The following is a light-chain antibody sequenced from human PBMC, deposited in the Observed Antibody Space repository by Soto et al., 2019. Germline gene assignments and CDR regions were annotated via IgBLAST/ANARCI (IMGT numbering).Light chain of an antibody. CDR3: SSHTSSSTVV. V-gene: IGLV2-14*01. Sequence: QSALTQPASVSGSPGQSITISCTGTSSDVGGYNYVSWYQQHPGKAPKLMIYDVSHRPSGVSNRFSGSKSGNTASLTISGLQAEDEADYHCSSHTSSSTVVFGGGTKLTVL. CDR2: DVS. CDR1: SSDVGGYNY. J-gene: IGLJ2*01.